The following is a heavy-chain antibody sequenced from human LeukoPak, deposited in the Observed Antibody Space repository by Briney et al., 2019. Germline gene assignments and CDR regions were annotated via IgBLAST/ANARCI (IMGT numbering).Heavy chain of an antibody. CDR2: INHSGST. CDR3: ARGLHSSSSFSPSYYFDC. CDR1: GGSFSGYY. V-gene: IGHV4-34*01. J-gene: IGHJ4*02. D-gene: IGHD6-6*01. Sequence: SETLSLTCAVYGGSFSGYYWSWIRQPPGKGLEWIGEINHSGSTNYNPSLKSRVTISVDTSKNQFSLKLSSVTAADTAVYYCARGLHSSSSFSPSYYFDCWGQGTLVTVSS.